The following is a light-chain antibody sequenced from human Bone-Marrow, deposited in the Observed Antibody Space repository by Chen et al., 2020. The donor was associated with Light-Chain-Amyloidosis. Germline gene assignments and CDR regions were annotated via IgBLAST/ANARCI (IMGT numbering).Light chain of an antibody. CDR2: RDT. CDR3: QSADSSGTYEVI. V-gene: IGLV3-25*03. J-gene: IGLJ2*01. CDR1: DLPTKY. Sequence: SYALPQPPSVSVSPGQTARLTCSGDDLPTKYAYWYQQKPGQAPGLVIHRDTERASGISERFSGSSSGTTATLTISGVQAEDEADYHCQSADSSGTYEVIFGGGTKLTVL.